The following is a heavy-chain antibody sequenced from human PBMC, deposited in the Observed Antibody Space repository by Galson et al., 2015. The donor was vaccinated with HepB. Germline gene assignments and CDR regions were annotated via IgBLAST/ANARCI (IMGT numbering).Heavy chain of an antibody. V-gene: IGHV3-30*18. CDR1: GFTFSRYD. J-gene: IGHJ3*01. Sequence: SLRLSCAASGFTFSRYDMHWVRQAPGKGLEWVAVISYDESNKYYADSVKGRFTISRDNSKNTLYLQMNSLRAEDMAVFYCAKHLFWSAYLSPDAFDLWGQGTMVTVSS. D-gene: IGHD3-3*01. CDR3: AKHLFWSAYLSPDAFDL. CDR2: ISYDESNK.